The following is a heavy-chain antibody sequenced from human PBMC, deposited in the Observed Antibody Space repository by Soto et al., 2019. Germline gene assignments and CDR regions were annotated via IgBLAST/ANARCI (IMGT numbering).Heavy chain of an antibody. Sequence: GGSLRLSCAASGFTFSSYGMHWVRQAPGKGLEWVAVIYDGSNKYYADSVKGRFTISRDNSKNTLYLQMNSLRAEDTAVYYCAKETSLSGRYYGMDVWGQGTTVTVSS. V-gene: IGHV3-30*18. CDR2: IYDGSNK. CDR3: AKETSLSGRYYGMDV. J-gene: IGHJ6*02. D-gene: IGHD1-26*01. CDR1: GFTFSSYG.